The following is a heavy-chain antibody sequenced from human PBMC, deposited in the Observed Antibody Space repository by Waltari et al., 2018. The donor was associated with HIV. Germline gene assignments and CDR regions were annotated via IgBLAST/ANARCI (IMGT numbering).Heavy chain of an antibody. V-gene: IGHV3-49*04. CDR1: GFTFGDHA. Sequence: EVQLVESGGGLVQPGRSLRLSCTASGFTFGDHAMSWVRQAPGKGRGGVGFIGRKAYGGTTEYAASVKGRFTISRDDSKSIAYLQMNSLKTEDTAVYYCIRDRVVAGTVYWGQGTLVTVSS. J-gene: IGHJ4*02. D-gene: IGHD6-19*01. CDR3: IRDRVVAGTVY. CDR2: IGRKAYGGTT.